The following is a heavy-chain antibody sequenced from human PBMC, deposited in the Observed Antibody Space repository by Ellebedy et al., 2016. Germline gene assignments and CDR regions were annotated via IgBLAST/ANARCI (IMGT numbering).Heavy chain of an antibody. J-gene: IGHJ4*02. V-gene: IGHV3-13*01. Sequence: GGSLRLSXEGSGFTFSRFDIHWVRQSAGKGLEWVSSVGTGYDAHSADSVKGRFTVSRDNARNSVYLQMNSLRAGDTAVYYCVRGGNAPGSSPYFDSWGQGTLVTVSS. CDR2: VGTGYDA. CDR1: GFTFSRFD. CDR3: VRGGNAPGSSPYFDS. D-gene: IGHD6-6*01.